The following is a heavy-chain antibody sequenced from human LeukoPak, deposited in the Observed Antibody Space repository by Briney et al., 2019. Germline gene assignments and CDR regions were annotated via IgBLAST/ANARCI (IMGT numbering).Heavy chain of an antibody. CDR2: TYYRSKWYN. D-gene: IGHD6-19*01. CDR3: ARGLRAVAGTSYWFDP. CDR1: GDSVSSNSAA. Sequence: SQTLSLTCAISGDSVSSNSAAWNWIRQSPSRGLEWLGRTYYRSKWYNDYAVSVKSRITIIPDTSKNQFSLQLNSVTPEDTAVYYCARGLRAVAGTSYWFDPWGQGTLVTVSS. V-gene: IGHV6-1*01. J-gene: IGHJ5*02.